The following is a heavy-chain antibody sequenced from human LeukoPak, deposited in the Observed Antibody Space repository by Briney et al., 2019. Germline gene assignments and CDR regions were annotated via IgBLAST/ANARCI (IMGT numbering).Heavy chain of an antibody. J-gene: IGHJ4*02. D-gene: IGHD6-19*01. CDR3: ASRTPGSALVSSRDY. V-gene: IGHV3-21*01. CDR1: GFTFSSYS. CDR2: ISSSSSYI. Sequence: PGGSLRLSCAASGFTFSSYSMNWVRQAPGKGLESVSSISSSSSYIYYADSVKGRFTISRDNAKNSLYLQMNSLRAEDTAVYYCASRTPGSALVSSRDYWGQGTLVTVSS.